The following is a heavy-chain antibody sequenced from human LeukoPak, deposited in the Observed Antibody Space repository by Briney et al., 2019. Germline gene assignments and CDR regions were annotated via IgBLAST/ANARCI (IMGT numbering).Heavy chain of an antibody. CDR3: ARGAYYYDSSGSNWFDP. V-gene: IGHV1-8*02. Sequence: ASAKVSCKASGYTSTGYYMHWVRQAPGQGLEWMGWMNPNSGNTGYAQKFQGRVTMTRNTSISTAYMELSSLRSEDTAVYYCARGAYYYDSSGSNWFDPWGQGTLVTVSS. D-gene: IGHD3-22*01. CDR1: GYTSTGYY. J-gene: IGHJ5*02. CDR2: MNPNSGNT.